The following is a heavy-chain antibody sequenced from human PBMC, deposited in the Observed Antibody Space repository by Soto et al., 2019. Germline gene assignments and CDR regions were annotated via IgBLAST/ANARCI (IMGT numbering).Heavy chain of an antibody. V-gene: IGHV3-33*01. CDR2: IWYDGSNK. CDR1: GFTFSSYG. Sequence: QVQLVESGGGVVQPGRSLRLSCAASGFTFSSYGMHWVRQAPGKGLEWVAVIWYDGSNKYYADSVKGRFTISRDNSKNXXYLQMNSLRAEDTAVYYCARDTAIARVRIYYGMDVWGQGTTVTVSS. D-gene: IGHD5-18*01. J-gene: IGHJ6*02. CDR3: ARDTAIARVRIYYGMDV.